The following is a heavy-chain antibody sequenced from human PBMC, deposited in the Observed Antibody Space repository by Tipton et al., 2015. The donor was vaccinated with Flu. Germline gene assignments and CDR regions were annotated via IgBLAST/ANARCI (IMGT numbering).Heavy chain of an antibody. CDR1: GGTLSSYA. D-gene: IGHD2-15*01. J-gene: IGHJ5*02. CDR2: IIPIFGTT. Sequence: QVQLVQSGAEVKKPGSSVKVSCKASGGTLSSYAISWVRQAPGQGLEWMGGIIPIFGTTNYAQKFQGRVTITADESTSTAYMELSSLRSEDTAVCYGASGGGYCSGGRNPKCGVDPWGQGTLVTVSA. CDR3: ASGGGYCSGGRNPKCGVDP. V-gene: IGHV1-69*01.